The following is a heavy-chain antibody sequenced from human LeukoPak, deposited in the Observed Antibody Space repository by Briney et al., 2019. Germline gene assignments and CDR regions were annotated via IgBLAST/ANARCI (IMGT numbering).Heavy chain of an antibody. J-gene: IGHJ4*02. Sequence: GGSLRLSCTASEFTVSRNYMLWVRQAPGKGLEWVSLIFSNGDTHYTDSVKGRFTISRDTSKNTVSLQVNSLRVEDTAMYYCTRDQMNYWGQGTLVTVSS. D-gene: IGHD5-24*01. CDR2: IFSNGDT. CDR3: TRDQMNY. V-gene: IGHV3-53*01. CDR1: EFTVSRNY.